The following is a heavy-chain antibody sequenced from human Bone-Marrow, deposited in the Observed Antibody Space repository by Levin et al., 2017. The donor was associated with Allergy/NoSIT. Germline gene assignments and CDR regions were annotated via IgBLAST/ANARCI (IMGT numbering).Heavy chain of an antibody. Sequence: TGGSLRLSCAVSGVTFNIYSMNWVRQAPGKGLEWVSAISGSTTYISYIDSVKGRFTISRDNAKNSLYLQMNSLRAEDTAVYYCASNPPHKVERLDYWGQGTQVTVSS. V-gene: IGHV3-21*01. CDR1: GVTFNIYS. CDR2: ISGSTTYI. D-gene: IGHD1-26*01. J-gene: IGHJ4*02. CDR3: ASNPPHKVERLDY.